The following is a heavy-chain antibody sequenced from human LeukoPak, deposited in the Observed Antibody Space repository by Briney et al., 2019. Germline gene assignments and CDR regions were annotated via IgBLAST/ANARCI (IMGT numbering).Heavy chain of an antibody. D-gene: IGHD3-10*01. J-gene: IGHJ4*02. CDR3: ASGMVRGVLDF. Sequence: IYYNGNTNYNPSLKSRVTISGDRSKNQFSLKLSSVTAADTAVYYCASGMVRGVLDFWGQGTLVTVSS. CDR2: IYYNGNT. V-gene: IGHV4-59*09.